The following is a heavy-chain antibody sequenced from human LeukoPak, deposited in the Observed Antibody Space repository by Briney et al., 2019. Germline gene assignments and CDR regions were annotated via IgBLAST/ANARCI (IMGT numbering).Heavy chain of an antibody. D-gene: IGHD3-16*01. CDR1: GGSFSGHY. J-gene: IGHJ3*02. CDR3: AREPLYRVAWGSEAFDI. CDR2: INHNEIT. V-gene: IGHV4-34*01. Sequence: SETLSLTCAVHGGSFSGHYWSWIRQPPGKGLEWIGEINHNEITNYNPSLKSRVTISVDRSKNQFSLRLRSLTAADTAVYYCAREPLYRVAWGSEAFDIWGQGTMVIVSS.